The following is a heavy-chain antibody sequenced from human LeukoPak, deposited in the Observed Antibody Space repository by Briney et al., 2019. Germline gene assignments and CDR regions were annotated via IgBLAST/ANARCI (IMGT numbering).Heavy chain of an antibody. CDR3: ARVAAGAEAHTLHYHYMDV. CDR1: GFTFCIYS. V-gene: IGHV3-21*01. J-gene: IGHJ6*03. CDR2: ISSTSMYI. D-gene: IGHD6-13*01. Sequence: PGGSLRLSCAASGFTFCIYSITWVRQAPGEGLEWVSSISSTSMYIYYADSMRGRFTISRDNAENSLFLQIDSLGVEDTAVYSCARVAAGAEAHTLHYHYMDVWGKGTTVTVSS.